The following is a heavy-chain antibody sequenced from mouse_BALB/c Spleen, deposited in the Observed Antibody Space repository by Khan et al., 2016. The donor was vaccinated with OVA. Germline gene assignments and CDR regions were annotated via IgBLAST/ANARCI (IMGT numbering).Heavy chain of an antibody. CDR2: LSYSGNT. CDR3: ARICGGDFDY. CDR1: GYSITSDYA. Sequence: EVKLLESGPGLVKPSQSLSLTCTVTGYSITSDYAWNWIRQFPGNKLEWLGFLSYSGNTNYNPSLKSRISITRDTSKNQFFLQLNSVTTEDTATYYCARICGGDFDYWGQGTTLTVSS. J-gene: IGHJ2*01. V-gene: IGHV3-2*02.